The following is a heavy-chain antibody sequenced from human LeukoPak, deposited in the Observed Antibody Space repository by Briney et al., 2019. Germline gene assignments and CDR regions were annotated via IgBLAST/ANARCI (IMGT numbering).Heavy chain of an antibody. J-gene: IGHJ6*01. D-gene: IGHD3-10*01. CDR3: ARGHGSGLYDTPNYYGMDV. CDR1: GGSIGTPSYY. CDR2: VYDRGST. Sequence: PSGALSLTCGVSGGSIGTPSYYWAWIRRPPGKGLEWIGSVYDRGSTYYNPSLKSRVTISVDTSKNQFSLKVRSVTVADTAIYYCARGHGSGLYDTPNYYGMDVWGQGTSVTVSS. V-gene: IGHV4-39*01.